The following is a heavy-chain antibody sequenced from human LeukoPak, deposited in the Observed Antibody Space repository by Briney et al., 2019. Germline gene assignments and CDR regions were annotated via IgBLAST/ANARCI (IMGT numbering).Heavy chain of an antibody. V-gene: IGHV4-39*07. CDR3: ARDFSSSSSVYYYYYMDV. CDR2: IYYRGST. CDR1: GGSTTSSTYY. J-gene: IGHJ6*03. Sequence: SETLSLTCTVSGGSTTSSTYYWGWVRQPPGKGLEWIGTIYYRGSTYYNPSLKSRVTISVDTSKNQFSLRLSSVTAADTAVYYCARDFSSSSSVYYYYYMDVWGKGTTVTVSS. D-gene: IGHD6-6*01.